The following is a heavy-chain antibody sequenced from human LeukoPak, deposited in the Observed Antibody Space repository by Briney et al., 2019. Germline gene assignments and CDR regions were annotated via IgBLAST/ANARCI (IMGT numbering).Heavy chain of an antibody. CDR1: GVSISSYY. Sequence: SETLSLTCTVSGVSISSYYWSWLRQPPGKGLEWIGYIYYSGSTNYNPSLKSRVTISVDTSKNQFSLKLSSVTAADTAVYYCARVVPEGYSDYWGQGTLVTVSS. CDR2: IYYSGST. CDR3: ARVVPEGYSDY. V-gene: IGHV4-59*01. J-gene: IGHJ4*02. D-gene: IGHD2-2*02.